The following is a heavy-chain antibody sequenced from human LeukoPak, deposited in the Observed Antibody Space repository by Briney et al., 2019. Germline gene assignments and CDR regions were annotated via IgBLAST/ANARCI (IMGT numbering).Heavy chain of an antibody. CDR1: GYTFTSYG. V-gene: IGHV1-18*01. D-gene: IGHD3-10*01. J-gene: IGHJ4*02. CDR3: ARDYGSGSYPTYYFDY. Sequence: ASVKVSCKASGYTFTSYGISWVRQAPGQGLEWMGWISAYNGSTNYAQKLQGRVTMTTDTSTSTAYMELRSLRSDDTAVYYCARDYGSGSYPTYYFDYWGQGTLVTVSS. CDR2: ISAYNGST.